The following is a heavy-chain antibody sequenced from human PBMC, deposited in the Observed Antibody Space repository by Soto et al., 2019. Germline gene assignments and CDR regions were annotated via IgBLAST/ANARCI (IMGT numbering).Heavy chain of an antibody. Sequence: QVQLQESGPGLVKPSGTLSLTCAVSGVSSSSHDWWTWVRQHPGKGLEWIGESHQSGNTNYNSSRARRVTMSVDKSKNQSSLKLTSVTVAATAVYYCATRDSSRFYWGQGTLVTVSS. CDR2: SHQSGNT. D-gene: IGHD6-13*01. CDR1: GVSSSSHDW. V-gene: IGHV4-4*02. CDR3: ATRDSSRFY. J-gene: IGHJ4*02.